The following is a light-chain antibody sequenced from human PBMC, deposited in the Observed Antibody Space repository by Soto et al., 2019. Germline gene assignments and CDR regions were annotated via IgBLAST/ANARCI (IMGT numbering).Light chain of an antibody. CDR1: QSISSNY. J-gene: IGKJ3*01. CDR3: QQYGSSPFT. CDR2: GSS. Sequence: EIVLTQSPGTLSLSPGERATLSCWVSQSISSNYLAWYQQKPGQAPRLLISGSSIRATGIPKRFSGSASGTNFTLTISSLEPEDFAVFYCQQYGSSPFTFGPGTKVDFK. V-gene: IGKV3-20*01.